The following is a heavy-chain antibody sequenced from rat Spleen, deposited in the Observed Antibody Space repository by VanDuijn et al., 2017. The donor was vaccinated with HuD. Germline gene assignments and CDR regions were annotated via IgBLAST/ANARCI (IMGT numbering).Heavy chain of an antibody. CDR1: GFIFSDYN. CDR3: ATVGPDWEFGY. D-gene: IGHD5-1*01. V-gene: IGHV5S23*01. Sequence: EVQLVESGGGLVRPGRSLKLSCAASGFIFSDYNMAWVRQAPKKGLEWVASISPSGGSTYHRNSVTGRFTISRDNAKSTLYLQMDSLRSEDTATYYCATVGPDWEFGYWGQGVMVTVSS. J-gene: IGHJ2*01. CDR2: ISPSGGST.